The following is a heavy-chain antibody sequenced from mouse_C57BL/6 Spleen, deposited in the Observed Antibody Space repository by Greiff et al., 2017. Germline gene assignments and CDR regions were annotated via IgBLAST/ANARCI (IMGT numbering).Heavy chain of an antibody. D-gene: IGHD1-1*01. V-gene: IGHV5-15*01. J-gene: IGHJ2*01. CDR2: ISNLAYSI. CDR3: ERQGYYGSSYYFDY. Sequence: EVMLVESGGGLVQPGGSLKLSCAASGFTFSDYGMAWVRQAPRKGPEWVAFISNLAYSIYSADTVTGRFTISRENAKNTLYLEMSSLRSEDTAMYYCERQGYYGSSYYFDYWGQGTTLTVSS. CDR1: GFTFSDYG.